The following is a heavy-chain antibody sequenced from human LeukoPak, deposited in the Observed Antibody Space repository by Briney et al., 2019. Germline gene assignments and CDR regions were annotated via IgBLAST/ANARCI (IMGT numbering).Heavy chain of an antibody. Sequence: ASVKVSCKASGYTFTGYYVHWVRQAPGQGLEWMGRINPNSGGTNYAQKFQGRVTMTRDTSISTAYMELSRLRSDDTAVYYCASFAVAGYYFDYWGQGTLVTVSS. CDR1: GYTFTGYY. D-gene: IGHD6-19*01. J-gene: IGHJ4*02. CDR2: INPNSGGT. CDR3: ASFAVAGYYFDY. V-gene: IGHV1-2*06.